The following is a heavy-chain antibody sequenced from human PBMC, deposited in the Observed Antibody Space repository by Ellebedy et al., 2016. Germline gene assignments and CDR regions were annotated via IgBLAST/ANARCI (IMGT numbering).Heavy chain of an antibody. CDR1: GGTFSSYA. V-gene: IGHV1-69*13. CDR2: IIPIFGTA. J-gene: IGHJ4*02. D-gene: IGHD3-10*01. Sequence: SVKVSXXASGGTFSSYAISWVRQAPGQGLEWMGGIIPIFGTANYAQKFQGRVTITADESTSTAYMELSSLRSEDTAVYYCARNRLVRGVMLDYWGQGTLVTVSS. CDR3: ARNRLVRGVMLDY.